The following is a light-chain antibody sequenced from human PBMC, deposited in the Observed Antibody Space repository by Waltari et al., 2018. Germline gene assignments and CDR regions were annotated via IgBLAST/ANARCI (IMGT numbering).Light chain of an antibody. V-gene: IGLV3-21*02. CDR1: NLGGKS. CDR2: DST. Sequence: VLTQPLSMSVTPGQTARMTCWGSNLGGKSVHWYQQRPGQAPVLVVHDSTDRPSGIPERFSGSISANTAVLTISRVEVVDEADYYCQVWESSSDPGVFGRGTKLTVL. J-gene: IGLJ3*02. CDR3: QVWESSSDPGV.